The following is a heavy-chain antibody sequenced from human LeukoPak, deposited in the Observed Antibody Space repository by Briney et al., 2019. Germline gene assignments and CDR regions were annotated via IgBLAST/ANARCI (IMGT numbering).Heavy chain of an antibody. CDR3: ARDAGYSSAYGMDV. J-gene: IGHJ6*02. CDR1: GFTFSSYG. V-gene: IGHV3-30*03. D-gene: IGHD6-19*01. Sequence: GGSLRLSCAASGFTFSSYGMHWVRQAPGKGLEWVAVISYDGSNKYYADSVKGRFTISRDNSKNTLYLQMNSLRAEDTAVYYCARDAGYSSAYGMDVWGRGTTVTVSS. CDR2: ISYDGSNK.